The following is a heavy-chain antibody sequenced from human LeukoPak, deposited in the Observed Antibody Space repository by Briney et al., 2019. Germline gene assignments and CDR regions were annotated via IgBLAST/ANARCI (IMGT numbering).Heavy chain of an antibody. CDR3: AGGAGELDY. CDR1: GFTFSSYA. J-gene: IGHJ4*02. D-gene: IGHD3-16*01. V-gene: IGHV3-30-3*01. Sequence: GGSLRLSCAASGFTFSSYAMSWVRQAPGKGLEWVAVISYDGSNKYYADSVKGRITISRDNSKNTLYLQMNSLRAEDTAVYYCAGGAGELDYWGQGTLVTVSS. CDR2: ISYDGSNK.